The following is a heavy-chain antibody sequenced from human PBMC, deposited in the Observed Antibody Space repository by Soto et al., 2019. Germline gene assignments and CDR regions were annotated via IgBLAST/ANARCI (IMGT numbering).Heavy chain of an antibody. D-gene: IGHD3-10*01. Sequence: SVKVSCKASGGTFSSYAISWGRQAPGQGLEWMGGIIPIFGTANYAQKFQGRVTITADESTSTAYMELSSLRSEDTAVYYCARVSNRGPKNYYYYGMDVWGQGTTVTVSS. CDR2: IIPIFGTA. CDR1: GGTFSSYA. J-gene: IGHJ6*02. CDR3: ARVSNRGPKNYYYYGMDV. V-gene: IGHV1-69*13.